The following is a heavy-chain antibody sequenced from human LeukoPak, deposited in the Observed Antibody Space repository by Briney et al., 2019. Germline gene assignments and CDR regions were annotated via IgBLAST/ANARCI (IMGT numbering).Heavy chain of an antibody. J-gene: IGHJ4*02. CDR2: ISGSGGST. CDR1: GFTFSSYA. CDR3: ARVPRGYSYGYVY. D-gene: IGHD5-18*01. Sequence: GGSLRLSCAASGFTFSSYAMSWVRQAPGKGLEWVSAISGSGGSTYYADSVKGRFTISRDNSKNTLYLQMNSLRAEDTAVYYCARVPRGYSYGYVYWGQGTLVTVSS. V-gene: IGHV3-23*01.